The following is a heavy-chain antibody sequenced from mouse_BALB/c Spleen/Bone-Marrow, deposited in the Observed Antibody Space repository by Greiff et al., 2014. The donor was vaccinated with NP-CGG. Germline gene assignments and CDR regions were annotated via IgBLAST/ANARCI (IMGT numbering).Heavy chain of an antibody. Sequence: EVMLVESGGGLVKPGGSLKLSCAASGFTFSSYAMSWVRQTPEERLEWVATISSGGSYTYYPDSVKGQFTISRDNAKNTLYLQMSSLRSEDTAMYYCARHGITRLLDYWGQGTTLTVSS. CDR3: ARHGITRLLDY. CDR2: ISSGGSYT. D-gene: IGHD2-4*01. CDR1: GFTFSSYA. J-gene: IGHJ2*01. V-gene: IGHV5-9-1*01.